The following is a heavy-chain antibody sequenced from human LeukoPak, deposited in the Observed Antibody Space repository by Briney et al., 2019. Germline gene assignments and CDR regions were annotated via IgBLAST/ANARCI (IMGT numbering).Heavy chain of an antibody. J-gene: IGHJ4*02. CDR2: INHSGST. CDR3: ARGRYSSSWSY. D-gene: IGHD6-13*01. Sequence: SETLSLTCAVYGGSFSGYYWSWIRQPPGKGLEWIGEINHSGSTNYNPSHKSRVTISVDTSKNQFSLKLSSVTAADTAVYYCARGRYSSSWSYWGQGTLVTVSS. V-gene: IGHV4-34*01. CDR1: GGSFSGYY.